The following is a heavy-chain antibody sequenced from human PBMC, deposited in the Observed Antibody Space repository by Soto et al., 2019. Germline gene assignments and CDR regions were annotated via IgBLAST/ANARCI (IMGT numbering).Heavy chain of an antibody. CDR2: ISSSGSTI. V-gene: IGHV3-48*03. Sequence: PGGSLRLSCAASGFTFSSYEMNWVRQAPGKGLEWVSYISSSGSTIYYADSVKGRFTISRDNAKNSLYLQMNSLRAEDTAVYYCARPNDYDFWSGYYDYWGQGTLVTVSS. J-gene: IGHJ4*02. CDR1: GFTFSSYE. D-gene: IGHD3-3*01. CDR3: ARPNDYDFWSGYYDY.